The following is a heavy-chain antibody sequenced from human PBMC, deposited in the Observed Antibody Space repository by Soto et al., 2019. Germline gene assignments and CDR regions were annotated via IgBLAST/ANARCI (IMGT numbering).Heavy chain of an antibody. J-gene: IGHJ5*02. CDR3: ARDREYSGSPDWFDP. Sequence: GASVKVSCKASGYTFTSYGISWVRQAPGQGLEWMGWISAYNGNTNYAQKLQGRVTMTTDTSTSTAYMELRSLRSDDTAVYYCARDREYSGSPDWFDPWGQGTLVTVSS. CDR2: ISAYNGNT. D-gene: IGHD1-26*01. CDR1: GYTFTSYG. V-gene: IGHV1-18*01.